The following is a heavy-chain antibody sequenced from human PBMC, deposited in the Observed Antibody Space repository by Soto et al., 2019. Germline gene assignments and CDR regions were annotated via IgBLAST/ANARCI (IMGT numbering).Heavy chain of an antibody. J-gene: IGHJ5*02. V-gene: IGHV3-30-3*01. Sequence: QVQLVESGGGVVQPGRSLRLSCAASGFTFSSYAMHWVRQAPGKGLEWVAVISYDGSNKYYADSVKGRFTISRDNSKNTLDLQMNSLRAEDTAVYYCATEGGALNWFDPWGQGTLVTVSS. CDR3: ATEGGALNWFDP. CDR2: ISYDGSNK. D-gene: IGHD1-26*01. CDR1: GFTFSSYA.